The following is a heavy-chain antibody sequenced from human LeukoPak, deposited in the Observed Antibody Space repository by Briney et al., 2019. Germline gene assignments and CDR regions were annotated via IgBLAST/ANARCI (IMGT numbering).Heavy chain of an antibody. J-gene: IGHJ4*02. CDR1: GGSFSGYY. V-gene: IGHV4-34*01. D-gene: IGHD1-1*01. Sequence: PSETLSLTCAVYGGSFSGYYWSWIRQPPGKGLEWIGEINHSGSTNYNPSLKSRVTISVDTSKNQFSLKLSSVTAADTAVYYCASPGGNWNDVVLGRQFDYWGQGTLVTVSS. CDR2: INHSGST. CDR3: ASPGGNWNDVVLGRQFDY.